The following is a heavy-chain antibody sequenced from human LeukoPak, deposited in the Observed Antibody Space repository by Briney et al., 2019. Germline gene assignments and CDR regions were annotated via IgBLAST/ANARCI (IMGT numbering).Heavy chain of an antibody. D-gene: IGHD6-13*01. V-gene: IGHV4-59*08. J-gene: IGHJ4*02. CDR1: GGSISSYY. Sequence: PKTLSLTCTVSGGSISSYYWSWIRQPPGKGLEWIGYIFYSGSTNYNPSLESRVTMSVDTSKNQFSLNLSSVTAADTAVYYCARVWYSSSWYFDYWGQGTLVTVSS. CDR2: IFYSGST. CDR3: ARVWYSSSWYFDY.